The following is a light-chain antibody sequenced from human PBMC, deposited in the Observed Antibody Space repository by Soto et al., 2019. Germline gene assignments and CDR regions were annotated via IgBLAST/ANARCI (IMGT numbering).Light chain of an antibody. CDR1: SNDVGGYNY. J-gene: IGLJ1*01. Sequence: QSALTQPASVSGSPGQSITISCTGTSNDVGGYNYVSWYQQYPGKAPKLMIYDVSNRPSGVSNRFSGSKSGNTASLTISGLQDEDEADYYCSSYTSSSYTSSSTLYVFGTGTKVTVL. V-gene: IGLV2-14*01. CDR2: DVS. CDR3: SSYTSSSYTSSSTLYV.